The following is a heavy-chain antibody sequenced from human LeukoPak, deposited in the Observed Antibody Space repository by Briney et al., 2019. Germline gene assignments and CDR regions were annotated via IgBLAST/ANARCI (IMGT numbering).Heavy chain of an antibody. V-gene: IGHV1-8*01. J-gene: IGHJ4*02. D-gene: IGHD3-10*01. CDR3: AIVSSGQIFNDY. Sequence: GASVKVSCKASGYTFTSYDINWVRQATGQGLEWMGWMNPNSGNTGYAQKFQGRVTITRNTSISTAYMELSSLRSEDTAVYYCAIVSSGQIFNDYWGQGTLVTVSS. CDR2: MNPNSGNT. CDR1: GYTFTSYD.